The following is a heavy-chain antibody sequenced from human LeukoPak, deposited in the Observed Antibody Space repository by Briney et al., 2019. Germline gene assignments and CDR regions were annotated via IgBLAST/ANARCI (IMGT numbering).Heavy chain of an antibody. CDR1: GYTLTELS. D-gene: IGHD2-2*01. V-gene: IGHV1-24*01. Sequence: GASVKVPCKVSGYTLTELSMHWVRQAPGKGLEWMGGFDPEDGETIYAQKFQGRVTMTEDTSTDTAYMELSSLRSEDTAVYYCATAVVVSAATGYYYGMDVWGQGTTVTVSS. CDR2: FDPEDGET. J-gene: IGHJ6*02. CDR3: ATAVVVSAATGYYYGMDV.